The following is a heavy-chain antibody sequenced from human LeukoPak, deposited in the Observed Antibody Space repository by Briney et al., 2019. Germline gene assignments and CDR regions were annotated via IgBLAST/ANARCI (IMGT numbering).Heavy chain of an antibody. V-gene: IGHV3-7*01. CDR1: GFTFRSYW. CDR3: ARPSLPRYNYDRGGNY. J-gene: IGHJ4*02. CDR2: INQDGSQK. D-gene: IGHD3-22*01. Sequence: GGSLRLSCAASGFTFRSYWMTWVRQAPGKGLEWVANINQDGSQKYYVDSVKGRFTISRDNAKNSLYLQMNSLRGEDTAVTCCARPSLPRYNYDRGGNYWGQGTLVTASS.